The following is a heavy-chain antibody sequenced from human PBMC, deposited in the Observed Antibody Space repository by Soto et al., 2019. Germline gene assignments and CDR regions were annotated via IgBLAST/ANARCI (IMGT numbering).Heavy chain of an antibody. CDR3: ARGRYGSGSYYLDY. Sequence: SETLSLTCAVYGGSFSGYYWSWIRQPPGKGLEWIGEINHSGSTNYNPSLKSRVTISVDTSMNQFSLKLSSVTAADTAVYYCARGRYGSGSYYLDYWGQGTLVTVSS. CDR2: INHSGST. J-gene: IGHJ4*02. D-gene: IGHD3-10*01. V-gene: IGHV4-34*01. CDR1: GGSFSGYY.